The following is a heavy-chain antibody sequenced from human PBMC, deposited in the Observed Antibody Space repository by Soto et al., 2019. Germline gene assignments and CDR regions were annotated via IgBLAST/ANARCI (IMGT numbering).Heavy chain of an antibody. CDR3: AKGGGSYTTGWYNDY. J-gene: IGHJ4*02. V-gene: IGHV4-4*08. D-gene: IGHD6-19*01. CDR2: IWSSGST. Sequence: QVQLQESGPGLVKPSETMSLTCTVSGVSLSNSYCSWARHPPGKGLEWIGHIWSSGSTNYNPSLRSRVTLSVDTSKNQGSLQLSSVTATNTAVYYCAKGGGSYTTGWYNDYWGQGTLVTVSS. CDR1: GVSLSNSY.